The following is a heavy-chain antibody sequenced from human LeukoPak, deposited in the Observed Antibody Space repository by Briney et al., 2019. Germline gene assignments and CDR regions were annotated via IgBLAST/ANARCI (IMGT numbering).Heavy chain of an antibody. CDR1: GFTFSSYG. CDR2: IKQDGSEK. V-gene: IGHV3-7*01. Sequence: PGGSLRLSCAASGFTFSSYGMSWVRQAPGKGLEWVANIKQDGSEKYYVASVKGRFTIYRDNAKTSLYLQMNSLRVEDTAVYYCATSHWGGRDYWGQGTLVTVSS. CDR3: ATSHWGGRDY. D-gene: IGHD3-16*01. J-gene: IGHJ4*02.